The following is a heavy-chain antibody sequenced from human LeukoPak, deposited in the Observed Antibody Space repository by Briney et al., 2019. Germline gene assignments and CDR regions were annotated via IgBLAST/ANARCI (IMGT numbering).Heavy chain of an antibody. J-gene: IGHJ4*02. CDR3: ARARGYFDY. Sequence: SETLSLTCTVSGGSITSYYWSWIRQPPGKGLEYIGYIYYSGNTNYNPSLKSRVTISIDTSKNQFSLKLSSVTAADTAVYYCARARGYFDYWGQGTLVTVSS. CDR1: GGSITSYY. CDR2: IYYSGNT. V-gene: IGHV4-59*08.